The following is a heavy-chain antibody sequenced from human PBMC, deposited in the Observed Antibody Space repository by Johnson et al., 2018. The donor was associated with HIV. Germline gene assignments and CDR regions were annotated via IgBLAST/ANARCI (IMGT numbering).Heavy chain of an antibody. CDR2: ISYDGSNK. CDR3: ARDGQVYYNFLISSLAFDI. J-gene: IGHJ3*02. CDR1: GFTFSSYG. D-gene: IGHD3-9*01. V-gene: IGHV3-30-3*01. Sequence: QVQLVESGGGLVQPGGSLRLSCAASGFTFSSYGIHWVRQAPGKGLEWVAVISYDGSNKYYADSVKGRFTISRDNSKNTLFLQMNGLRAEDTAVYYCARDGQVYYNFLISSLAFDIWGQGTMVTVSS.